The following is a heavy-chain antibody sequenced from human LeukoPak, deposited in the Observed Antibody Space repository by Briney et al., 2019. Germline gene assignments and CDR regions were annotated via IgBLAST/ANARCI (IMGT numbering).Heavy chain of an antibody. D-gene: IGHD3-3*01. CDR3: AKLSPPYYDFWSGYYYFDY. CDR2: IYSGGST. V-gene: IGHV3-53*01. CDR1: GFTVSSNY. Sequence: GGSLRLSCAASGFTVSSNYMSWVRQAPGKGLEWVSVIYSGGSTYYADSVKGRFTISRDNSKNTLYLQMNSLRAEDTAVYYCAKLSPPYYDFWSGYYYFDYWGQGTLVTVSS. J-gene: IGHJ4*02.